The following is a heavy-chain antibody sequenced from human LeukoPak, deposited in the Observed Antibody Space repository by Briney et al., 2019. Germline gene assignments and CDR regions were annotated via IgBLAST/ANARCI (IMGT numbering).Heavy chain of an antibody. CDR2: IYYNGST. D-gene: IGHD6-13*01. CDR1: GGSISTYY. CDR3: ARSLYSSSWSTGHWFDP. V-gene: IGHV4-59*12. J-gene: IGHJ5*02. Sequence: SETLSLTCTVSGGSISTYYWSWIRQPPGKGLEWIGYIYYNGSTNYNPSLKSRVTISVDTSKNQFSLKLSSVTAADTAVYYCARSLYSSSWSTGHWFDPWGQGTLVTVSS.